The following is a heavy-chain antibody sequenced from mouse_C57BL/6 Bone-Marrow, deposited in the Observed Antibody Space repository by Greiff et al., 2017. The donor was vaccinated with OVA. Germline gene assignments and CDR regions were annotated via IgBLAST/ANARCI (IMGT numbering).Heavy chain of an antibody. J-gene: IGHJ2*01. D-gene: IGHD1-1*01. CDR1: GFNIKDDY. V-gene: IGHV14-4*01. Sequence: EVKLQESGAELVRPGASVKLSCTASGFNIKDDYMHWVKQRPEQGLEWIGWIDPENGDTEYASKFQGKATITADTSSNTAYLQLSSLTSEDTAVYYCTTLNLFYYYGSSYFDYWGQGTTLTVSS. CDR2: IDPENGDT. CDR3: TTLNLFYYYGSSYFDY.